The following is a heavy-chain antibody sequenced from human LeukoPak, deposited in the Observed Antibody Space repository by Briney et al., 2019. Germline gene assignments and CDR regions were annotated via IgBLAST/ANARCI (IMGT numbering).Heavy chain of an antibody. V-gene: IGHV4-59*01. CDR3: ARVNGVRGVITP. D-gene: IGHD3-10*01. CDR2: ISHSGRP. CDR1: GGSFSSYY. Sequence: SETLSLTCAVYGGSFSSYYWSWIRQPPGKGLEWIGYISHSGRPNYNPSLKSRVTISVDTSKNQFSLKLISVTAADTAVYYCARVNGVRGVITPWGQGTLVTVSS. J-gene: IGHJ5*02.